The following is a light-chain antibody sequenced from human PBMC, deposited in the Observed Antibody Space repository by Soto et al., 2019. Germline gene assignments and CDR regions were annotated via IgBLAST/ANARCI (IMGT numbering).Light chain of an antibody. CDR1: SGSIASNS. V-gene: IGLV6-57*01. Sequence: NFMLTQPHSVSESPGKTIIISCTRTSGSIASNSLQWYQQRPGSSPTIVMYEHNQRPSGVPDRFSGSIDSSSNSASLPISGRKTEDEDDYCGQSADSSGDVVFGGGTKLTVL. J-gene: IGLJ2*01. CDR2: EHN. CDR3: QSADSSGDVV.